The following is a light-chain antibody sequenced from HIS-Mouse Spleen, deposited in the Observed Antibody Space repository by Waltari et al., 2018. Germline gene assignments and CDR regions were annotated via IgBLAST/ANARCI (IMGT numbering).Light chain of an antibody. V-gene: IGLV2-14*01. CDR1: SRAVGGHTD. Sequence: QSALTQPASVSGSPGQSITIPCTGTSRAVGGHTDVSWYQQHPGKAPKLMIYEVSNRPSGVSNRFSGSKSGNTASLTISGLQAEDEADYYCSSYTSSSSWVFGGGTKLTVL. CDR2: EVS. CDR3: SSYTSSSSWV. J-gene: IGLJ3*02.